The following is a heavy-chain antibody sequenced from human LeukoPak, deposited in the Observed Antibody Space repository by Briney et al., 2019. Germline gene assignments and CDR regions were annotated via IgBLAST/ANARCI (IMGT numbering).Heavy chain of an antibody. CDR1: GGSFSGYY. CDR2: INHSGST. J-gene: IGHJ5*02. CDR3: ARDLVATIYRWFDP. D-gene: IGHD5-12*01. Sequence: SETLSLTCAVYGGSFSGYYWSWIRQPPGKGLEWIGEINHSGSTNYSPSLKSRVTISVDTSKNQFSLKLSSVTAADTAVYYCARDLVATIYRWFDPWGQGTLVTVSS. V-gene: IGHV4-34*01.